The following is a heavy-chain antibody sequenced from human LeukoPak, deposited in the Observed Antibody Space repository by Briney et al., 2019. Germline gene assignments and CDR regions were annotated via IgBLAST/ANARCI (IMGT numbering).Heavy chain of an antibody. D-gene: IGHD6-19*01. CDR3: ASAGGYSSGWLPAGLGSYYYYGMDV. CDR1: GFTFSSYG. Sequence: PGRSLRLSCAASGFTFSSYGMHWVRQAPGKGLEWVAVIWYDGSNKYYADSVKGRFTISRDNSKNTLYLQMNSLRAEDTAVYYCASAGGYSSGWLPAGLGSYYYYGMDVWGQGTTVTVSS. V-gene: IGHV3-33*01. J-gene: IGHJ6*02. CDR2: IWYDGSNK.